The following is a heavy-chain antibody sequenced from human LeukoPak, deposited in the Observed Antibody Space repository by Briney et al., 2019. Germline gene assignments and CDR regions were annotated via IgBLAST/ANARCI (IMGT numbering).Heavy chain of an antibody. V-gene: IGHV4-39*01. D-gene: IGHD4-11*01. Sequence: SETLSLTCTVSGGSIGSSHYYWGWIRQPPGKGLEWIGSINYSGSTYYNPSLKSRVTISVDTSKNQFSLKLSSVAAADTAVYYCARQTTVTTPFDYWGQGTLVTVSS. CDR1: GGSIGSSHYY. CDR3: ARQTTVTTPFDY. CDR2: INYSGST. J-gene: IGHJ4*02.